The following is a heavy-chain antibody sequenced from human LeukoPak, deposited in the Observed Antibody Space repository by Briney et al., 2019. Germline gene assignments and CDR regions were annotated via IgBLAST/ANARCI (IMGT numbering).Heavy chain of an antibody. CDR1: GGAISSGGYS. J-gene: IGHJ5*02. D-gene: IGHD2-21*02. CDR2: IYHSGST. CDR3: ARGGAYCGGDCPLGWFDP. V-gene: IGHV4-30-2*01. Sequence: PSETLSLTCAVSGGAISSGGYSWSWIRQRPGKGLEWIGDIYHSGSTYYNPSLKSRVTISVDRSKNQFSLKLSAVTAADTAVYYCARGGAYCGGDCPLGWFDPWGQGTLVTVSS.